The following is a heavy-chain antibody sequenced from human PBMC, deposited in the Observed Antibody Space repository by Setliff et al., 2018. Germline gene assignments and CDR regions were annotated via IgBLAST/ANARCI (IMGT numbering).Heavy chain of an antibody. CDR3: ARDRFYNSWSGTSITAPHDAFDI. J-gene: IGHJ3*02. CDR2: INPSGGIT. V-gene: IGHV1-46*03. CDR1: GNTLSKYN. Sequence: ASVKVSCKASGNTLSKYNMHWVRQAPGQGLEWMGIINPSGGITKYAQKFQGRVTMTSDTSTNTVYLEVSSLRSEDTAVYFCARDRFYNSWSGTSITAPHDAFDIWGQGTMVTVSS. D-gene: IGHD3-3*01.